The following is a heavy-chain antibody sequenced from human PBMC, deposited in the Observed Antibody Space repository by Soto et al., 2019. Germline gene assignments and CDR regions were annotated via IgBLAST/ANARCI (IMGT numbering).Heavy chain of an antibody. CDR3: SGQLGYHDY. CDR1: GGSTISDSHF. Sequence: QLHLQESGPGLVKPSETLSLSCSVSGGSTISDSHFWGWIRQPPGKGLEWIGTISYTGSTYYNPSLKSRVTMSIDTSKNQFTLSLDSMTAADSAVYFCSGQLGYHDYWSRGTLVTVSS. CDR2: ISYTGST. V-gene: IGHV4-39*01. D-gene: IGHD2-2*01. J-gene: IGHJ4*02.